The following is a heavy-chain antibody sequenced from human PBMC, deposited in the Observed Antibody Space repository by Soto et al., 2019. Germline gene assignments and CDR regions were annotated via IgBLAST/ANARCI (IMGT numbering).Heavy chain of an antibody. V-gene: IGHV4-31*01. CDR3: SRGILV. J-gene: IGHJ4*02. CDR1: GGSINSGGYC. Sequence: QVQLQESGPGLVKPSQTLSLTCTVSGGSINSGGYCWSWIRQHPGKGLDWIGCISYGGSTSYNPSLXGXDTISVDTSKNQFSLKLTSVTAADTAVYYCSRGILVWGQGALITVSS. D-gene: IGHD5-18*01. CDR2: ISYGGST.